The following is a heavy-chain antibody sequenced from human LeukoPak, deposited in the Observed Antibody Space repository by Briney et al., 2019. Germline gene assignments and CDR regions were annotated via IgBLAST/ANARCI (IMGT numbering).Heavy chain of an antibody. CDR3: ARGRLQLWSFPLPYNHYAIDV. Sequence: SETLSLTCAVSGESFNGYFWTRIRQPPGKGLEWIGESNHFGSTDYNPSLKSRVTISVDTSKKQFSLNVRSVTDADTAVYFCARGRLQLWSFPLPYNHYAIDVWGQGTTVTVSS. V-gene: IGHV4-34*01. D-gene: IGHD5-18*01. CDR1: GESFNGYF. J-gene: IGHJ6*02. CDR2: SNHFGST.